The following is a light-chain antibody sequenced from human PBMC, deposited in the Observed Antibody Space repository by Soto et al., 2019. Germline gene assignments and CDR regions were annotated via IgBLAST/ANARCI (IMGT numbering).Light chain of an antibody. V-gene: IGKV3-11*01. CDR2: DAS. J-gene: IGKJ3*01. CDR3: QQRGNWPQT. CDR1: QSVRRY. Sequence: EIVLTQSPATLSLSPGERATLSCRASQSVRRYLAWYQQKPGQTPRLLIYDASNRATGIPARFSGSGSGTEFTLHISSLEPEDFAVYYCQQRGNWPQTFGPGTKVDI.